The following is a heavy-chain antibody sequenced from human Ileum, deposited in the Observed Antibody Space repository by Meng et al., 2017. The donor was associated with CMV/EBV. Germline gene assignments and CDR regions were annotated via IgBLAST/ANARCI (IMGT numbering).Heavy chain of an antibody. CDR3: ARKYTYFDY. Sequence: GSLRLSCAVYGGSFSGYYWSWIRQPPGKGLEWIGEINHSGSTNYNPSLKSRVTISVDTSKNQFSLKLSSVTAADTAVYYCARKYTYFDYWGQGTRVT. J-gene: IGHJ4*02. V-gene: IGHV4-34*01. D-gene: IGHD1-1*01. CDR2: INHSGST. CDR1: GGSFSGYY.